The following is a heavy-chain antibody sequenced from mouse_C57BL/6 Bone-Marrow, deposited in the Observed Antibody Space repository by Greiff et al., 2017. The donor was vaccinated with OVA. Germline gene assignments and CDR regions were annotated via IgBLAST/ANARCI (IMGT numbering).Heavy chain of an antibody. CDR3: TRPYYCSSYEGYFDY. Sequence: QVQLKQSGAELVRPGASVTLSCKASGYTFTDYEMHWVKQTPVHGLEWIGAIDPETGGTAYNQKFKGKAILTADKSSSTAYMELRSLTSEDSAVYYCTRPYYCSSYEGYFDYWGQGTTLTVSS. CDR2: IDPETGGT. D-gene: IGHD1-1*01. CDR1: GYTFTDYE. J-gene: IGHJ2*01. V-gene: IGHV1-15*01.